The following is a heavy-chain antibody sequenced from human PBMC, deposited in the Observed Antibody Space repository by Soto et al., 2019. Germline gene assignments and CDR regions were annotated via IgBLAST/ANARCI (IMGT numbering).Heavy chain of an antibody. CDR3: AHATMGGDAFYS. J-gene: IGHJ3*02. V-gene: IGHV2-5*02. CDR2: IYWDDDK. D-gene: IGHD2-15*01. Sequence: QITLKESGTTLVKPTQTLTLTCTFSGFSLSTSGVGVGWIRQPPGKALEWLALIYWDDDKSYSTYLKRRLTITKDTSKNQVVLTMTNIDPVDTATYYCAHATMGGDAFYSWGQGTMVTVSS. CDR1: GFSLSTSGVG.